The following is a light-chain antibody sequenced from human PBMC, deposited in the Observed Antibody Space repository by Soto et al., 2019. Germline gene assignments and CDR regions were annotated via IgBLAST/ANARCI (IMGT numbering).Light chain of an antibody. Sequence: QSVLTQPPSASGTPGQRVTISCSGSSSNIGTNTVIWYQQLPGAAPKLLIYSDNQRPSGVPDRFAGSKSGTSDSLAISGLQSDDEADYYCAAWDVSLVVFGGGTKLTVL. CDR3: AAWDVSLVV. CDR2: SDN. J-gene: IGLJ2*01. V-gene: IGLV1-44*01. CDR1: SSNIGTNT.